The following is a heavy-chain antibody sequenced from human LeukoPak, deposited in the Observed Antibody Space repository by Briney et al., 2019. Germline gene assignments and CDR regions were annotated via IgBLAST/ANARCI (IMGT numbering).Heavy chain of an antibody. CDR1: GFTVSSYY. CDR2: IYTGGGR. Sequence: GGSLRLSCAASGFTVSSYYMNGVRQAPGKEPEWRSFIYTGGGRYYADSLRGRFTISRDTSKNMVFLQMTSLRVEDMAVYYCASGIDYWGRGTLVTVSS. CDR3: ASGIDY. V-gene: IGHV3-53*01. J-gene: IGHJ4*02.